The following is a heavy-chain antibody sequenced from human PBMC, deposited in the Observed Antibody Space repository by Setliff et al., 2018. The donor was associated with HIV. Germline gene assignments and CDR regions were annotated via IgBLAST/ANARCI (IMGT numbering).Heavy chain of an antibody. CDR1: GYTFTNFA. CDR3: ARIRAGALLNAFDI. Sequence: ASVKVSCKASGYTFTNFAISWVRQAPGQGLEWMGWISAYSDNTYYAQSLQGRVTMTTDTTSSTSYMELRSLRSDDTAMYYCARIRAGALLNAFDIWGQGTMGTVS. J-gene: IGHJ3*02. CDR2: ISAYSDNT. D-gene: IGHD1-26*01. V-gene: IGHV1-18*01.